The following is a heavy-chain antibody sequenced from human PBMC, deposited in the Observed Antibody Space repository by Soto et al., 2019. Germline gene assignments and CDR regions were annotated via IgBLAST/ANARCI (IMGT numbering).Heavy chain of an antibody. D-gene: IGHD6-13*01. J-gene: IGHJ4*02. V-gene: IGHV3-23*01. CDR3: AKDQSSSWPFAY. CDR1: GFSVSSYV. CDR2: ISGSGGST. Sequence: PGGSMRLSCAASGFSVSSYVMSGARQAPGKGLEWVSAISGSGGSTYYADSVKGRFAISRDNSKNTLYLQMNSLRAEDTAVYYCAKDQSSSWPFAYWGQGTLVTVSS.